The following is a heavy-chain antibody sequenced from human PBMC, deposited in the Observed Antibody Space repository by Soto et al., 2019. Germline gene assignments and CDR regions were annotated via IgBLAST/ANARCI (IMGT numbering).Heavy chain of an antibody. V-gene: IGHV6-1*01. J-gene: IGHJ4*02. CDR1: GDSVSSNSAA. D-gene: IGHD5-12*01. CDR2: TYYRSKWYN. CDR3: AREGKSRGYDLFDY. Sequence: SQTLSLTCATSGDSVSSNSAAWNWIRQSPSRGLEWLGRTYYRSKWYNDYAVSVKSRITINPDTSKNQFSLQLNSVTPEVTVVYYCAREGKSRGYDLFDYWGQGTLVTVSS.